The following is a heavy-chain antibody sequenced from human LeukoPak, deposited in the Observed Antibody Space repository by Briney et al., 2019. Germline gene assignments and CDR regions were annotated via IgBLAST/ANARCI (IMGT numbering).Heavy chain of an antibody. CDR2: INHSGST. V-gene: IGHV4-34*01. CDR3: ARAWSLYYYYYGMDV. D-gene: IGHD2-8*02. CDR1: GGSIGSYY. J-gene: IGHJ6*02. Sequence: SETLSLTCTVSGGSIGSYYWSWIRQPPGKGLEWIGEINHSGSTNYNPSLKSRVTISVDTSKNQFSLKLSSVTAADTAVYYCARAWSLYYYYYGMDVWGQGTTVTVSS.